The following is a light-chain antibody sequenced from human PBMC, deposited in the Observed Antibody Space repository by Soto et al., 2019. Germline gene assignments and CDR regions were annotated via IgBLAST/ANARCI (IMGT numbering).Light chain of an antibody. CDR2: EVT. J-gene: IGLJ2*01. CDR1: SSDVGDYNY. Sequence: QSVLTQPASVSGSPGQSITISCTGTSSDVGDYNYVSWYRQHPGNAPTLIIYEVTNRPSGISNRFSGSKSGNTASLTISGLQADDESYYYCASYSSGSSLVIFGGGTKVTVL. V-gene: IGLV2-14*01. CDR3: ASYSSGSSLVI.